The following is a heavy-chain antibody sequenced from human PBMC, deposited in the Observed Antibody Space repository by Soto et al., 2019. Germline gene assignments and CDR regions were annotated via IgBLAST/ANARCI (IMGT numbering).Heavy chain of an antibody. D-gene: IGHD6-6*01. V-gene: IGHV1-2*02. CDR3: ARDGDTSSPFDI. CDR1: GYTFTGNY. Sequence: GASVKVSCKASGYTFTGNYMHWVRQAPGQGLEWMGWINPNSGGTNYAQKFQGRVTVTRDTSISTAYMELSRLRSDDTAVYYCARDGDTSSPFDIWGQGTMVTVS. J-gene: IGHJ3*02. CDR2: INPNSGGT.